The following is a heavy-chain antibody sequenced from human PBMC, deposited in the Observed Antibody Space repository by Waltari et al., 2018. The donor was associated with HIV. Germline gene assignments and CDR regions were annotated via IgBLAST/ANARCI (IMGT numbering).Heavy chain of an antibody. CDR1: GGSFSPYY. Sequence: QVHLQQWGAGLLKPSETLSLTCAVYGGSFSPYYWTWIRQSPGKGLEWIGEINHNGSTNCNPSLKSRVTMSVDTSKNQFSLKLNSVTAADTAVYYCARGTWWMQLWSPGDRFVDLWGRGTLVTVSS. CDR2: INHNGST. D-gene: IGHD5-18*01. J-gene: IGHJ2*01. V-gene: IGHV4-34*01. CDR3: ARGTWWMQLWSPGDRFVDL.